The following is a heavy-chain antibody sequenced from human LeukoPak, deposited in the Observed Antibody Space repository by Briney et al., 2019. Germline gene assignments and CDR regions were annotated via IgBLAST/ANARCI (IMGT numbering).Heavy chain of an antibody. CDR3: ARGNYGSGPRALGP. J-gene: IGHJ5*02. CDR2: IYYSGST. CDR1: GGSISSYY. V-gene: IGHV4-59*01. D-gene: IGHD3-10*01. Sequence: PSETLSLTCTVSGGSISSYYWSWIRQPPGKGLEWIGYIYYSGSTNYNSSLKSRVTISVDTSKNQFSLKLSSVTAADTAVYYCARGNYGSGPRALGPWGQGTLVTVSS.